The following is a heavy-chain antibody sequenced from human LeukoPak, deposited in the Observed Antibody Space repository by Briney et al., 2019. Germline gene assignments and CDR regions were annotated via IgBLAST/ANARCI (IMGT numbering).Heavy chain of an antibody. V-gene: IGHV4-4*07. J-gene: IGHJ6*02. Sequence: SETLSLTCTVPGGSISSYYWSWIRQPAGKGLEWIGRIYTSGSTNYNPSLKSRVTMSVDTSKNQFSLKLNSVTAADTAVYYCARTEMATPPDYYYYGMDVWGQGTTVTVSS. D-gene: IGHD5-24*01. CDR2: IYTSGST. CDR3: ARTEMATPPDYYYYGMDV. CDR1: GGSISSYY.